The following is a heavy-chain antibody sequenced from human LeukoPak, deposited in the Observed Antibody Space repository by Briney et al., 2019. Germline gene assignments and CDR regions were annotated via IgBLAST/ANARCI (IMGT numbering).Heavy chain of an antibody. V-gene: IGHV4-39*07. D-gene: IGHD1-26*01. CDR1: GGSISSSSYY. J-gene: IGHJ4*02. CDR2: IYYSGST. CDR3: ARFSGSYFSGGIDY. Sequence: SETLSLTCTVSGGSISSSSYYWGWIRQPPGKGLEWIGSIYYSGSTYYNPSLKSRVTISVDTSKNQFSLKLSSVTAADTAVYYCARFSGSYFSGGIDYWGQGTLVTVSS.